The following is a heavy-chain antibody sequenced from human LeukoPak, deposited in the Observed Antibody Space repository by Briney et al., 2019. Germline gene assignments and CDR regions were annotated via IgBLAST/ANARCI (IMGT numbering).Heavy chain of an antibody. CDR3: ARVRIAAAGPPFDY. D-gene: IGHD6-13*01. CDR1: GYTFTGYY. Sequence: GASVKVSCKASGYTFTGYYMHWVRQAPGQGLEWMGWINPNSGGTNYAQKFQGRVTMTRDTSISTAYMELSRLRSDDTAAYCCARVRIAAAGPPFDYWGQGTLVTVSS. J-gene: IGHJ4*02. V-gene: IGHV1-2*02. CDR2: INPNSGGT.